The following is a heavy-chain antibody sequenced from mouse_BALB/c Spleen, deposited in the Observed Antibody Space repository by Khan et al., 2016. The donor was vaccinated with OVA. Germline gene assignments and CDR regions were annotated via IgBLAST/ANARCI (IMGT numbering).Heavy chain of an antibody. D-gene: IGHD1-1*01. J-gene: IGHJ4*01. V-gene: IGHV1S56*01. CDR2: IYPGDVNT. CDR3: ARGNYYSQYGMDY. Sequence: QVQLQQSGPELVKPGASVRISCKASGSTFTSYYIHWVKQRPGQGLEWIGWIYPGDVNTKYNEKFKDKATLTADNSSSTAYMQVSSLTSEDSAVYFCARGNYYSQYGMDYWGQGTSVTVSS. CDR1: GSTFTSYY.